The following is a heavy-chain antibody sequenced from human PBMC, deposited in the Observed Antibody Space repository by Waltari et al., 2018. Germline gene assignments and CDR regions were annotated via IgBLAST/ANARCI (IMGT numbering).Heavy chain of an antibody. CDR3: ARNYCSSTTCYLYFFDY. CDR1: GGAFSSYA. D-gene: IGHD2-2*01. J-gene: IGHJ4*02. CDR2: SSPNLDIA. V-gene: IGHV1-69*04. Sequence: QVQLVQSGAEVKKPGSSVKVSCKASGGAFSSYAFTWVRHAPGQGLEWMGRSSPNLDIANYAQKFQGRVTITADRSTSTAYMELSTLRSEDTAVYYCARNYCSSTTCYLYFFDYWGQGTLVTVSS.